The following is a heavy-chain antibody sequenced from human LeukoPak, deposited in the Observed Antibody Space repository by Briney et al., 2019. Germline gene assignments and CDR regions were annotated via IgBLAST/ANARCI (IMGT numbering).Heavy chain of an antibody. CDR1: GSTFSSYA. D-gene: IGHD3-22*01. Sequence: GGSLRLSCAASGSTFSSYAMSWVRQAPGKGLEWVSAISGSGGSTYYADSVKGRFTISRDNSKNTLYLQMNSLRAEDTAVYYCAKIEVYYDSSGYYYSWGQGTLVTVSS. V-gene: IGHV3-23*01. J-gene: IGHJ4*02. CDR2: ISGSGGST. CDR3: AKIEVYYDSSGYYYS.